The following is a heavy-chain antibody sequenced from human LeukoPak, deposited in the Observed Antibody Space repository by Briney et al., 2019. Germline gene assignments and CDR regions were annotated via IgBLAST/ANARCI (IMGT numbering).Heavy chain of an antibody. CDR2: IFFRGST. V-gene: IGHV4-59*08. D-gene: IGHD2-2*01. J-gene: IGHJ5*02. Sequence: SETLSLTCTVSGGSISSYYWSWIRQPPGRGLEWIGYIFFRGSTNYNPSLKSRVTISVDTSKNQFSLKLSSVTAADTAMYYCARHQMPSLSWFDPWGQGTQVTVSS. CDR1: GGSISSYY. CDR3: ARHQMPSLSWFDP.